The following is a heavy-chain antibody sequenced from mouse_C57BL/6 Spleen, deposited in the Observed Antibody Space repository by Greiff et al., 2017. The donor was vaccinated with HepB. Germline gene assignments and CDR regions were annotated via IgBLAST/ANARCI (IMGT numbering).Heavy chain of an antibody. Sequence: EVKLMESGGGLVQSGRSLRLSCATSGFTFSDFYMEWVRQAPGKGLEWIAASRNKANDYTTEYSASVKGRFIVSRDTSQSILYLQMNALRAEDTAIYYCARDAGGYDYYAMDYWGQGTSVTVSS. J-gene: IGHJ4*01. V-gene: IGHV7-1*01. D-gene: IGHD2-2*01. CDR2: SRNKANDYTT. CDR3: ARDAGGYDYYAMDY. CDR1: GFTFSDFY.